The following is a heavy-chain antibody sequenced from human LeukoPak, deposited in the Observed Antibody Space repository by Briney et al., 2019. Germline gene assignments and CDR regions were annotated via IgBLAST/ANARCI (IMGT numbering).Heavy chain of an antibody. Sequence: PSETLSLTCTVSGGSISSYYWSWIRQPPGKGLEWIGYIYYSGSTNYNPSLKSRVTISVDTSKNQFSLKLSSVTAADTAVYYCASKGTSYYFDYWGQGTLVTVSS. CDR2: IYYSGST. V-gene: IGHV4-59*08. J-gene: IGHJ4*02. CDR1: GGSISSYY. D-gene: IGHD1-1*01. CDR3: ASKGTSYYFDY.